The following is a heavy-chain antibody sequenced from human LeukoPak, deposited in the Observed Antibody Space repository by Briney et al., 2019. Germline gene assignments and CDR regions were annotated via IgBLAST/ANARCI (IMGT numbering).Heavy chain of an antibody. J-gene: IGHJ5*02. CDR2: INPSDSST. D-gene: IGHD7-27*01. CDR3: ARGGVAKLGPLDL. V-gene: IGHV1-46*01. Sequence: ASVKVSCKASGYTFTSYYMHWVRQAPGQGLEWMGIINPSDSSTSYAQKFQGRVTMTRDTSTSTVYMELSSLRSEDTAVYYCARGGVAKLGPLDLWGQGTLVTVSS. CDR1: GYTFTSYY.